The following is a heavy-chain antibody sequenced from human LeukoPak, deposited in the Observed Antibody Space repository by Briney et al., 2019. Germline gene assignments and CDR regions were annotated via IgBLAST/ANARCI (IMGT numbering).Heavy chain of an antibody. CDR2: IYYSGST. CDR3: ARQVGIAVAGTGPFDY. Sequence: SETLSLTCTVSGGSISSSSYYWGWIRQPPGKGLEWIGSIYYSGSTYYNPSLKSRVTISVDTSKNQFSLKLSSATAADTAVYYCARQVGIAVAGTGPFDYWGQGTLVTVSS. J-gene: IGHJ4*02. D-gene: IGHD6-19*01. V-gene: IGHV4-39*01. CDR1: GGSISSSSYY.